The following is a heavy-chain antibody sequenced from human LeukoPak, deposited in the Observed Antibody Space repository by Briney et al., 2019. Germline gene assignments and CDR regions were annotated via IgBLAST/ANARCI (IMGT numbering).Heavy chain of an antibody. Sequence: TLPLTCAVYGVSFSGYYWSWIRQPPGKGLEWIGEIDHSGSTYYNPSLKSRVTISVDTSKNQFSLKLSSVTAADTAVYYCARDSSSQRFDYWGQGTLVTVSS. J-gene: IGHJ4*02. D-gene: IGHD6-13*01. V-gene: IGHV4-34*09. CDR1: GVSFSGYY. CDR3: ARDSSSQRFDY. CDR2: IDHSGST.